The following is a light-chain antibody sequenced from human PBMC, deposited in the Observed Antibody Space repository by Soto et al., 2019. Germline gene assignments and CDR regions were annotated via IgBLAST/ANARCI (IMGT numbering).Light chain of an antibody. J-gene: IGKJ4*01. V-gene: IGKV3-15*01. CDR1: QSVGNN. CDR3: QQYGDWPLT. CDR2: ATS. Sequence: ELVVTQSPATLSVSPGERATLSCRASQSVGNNFAWYQQKPGQAPRLLIFATSTRATGVPARSSGSGSGTDFTLTISSLQSEDFAVYYCQQYGDWPLTFGGGAKVEIE.